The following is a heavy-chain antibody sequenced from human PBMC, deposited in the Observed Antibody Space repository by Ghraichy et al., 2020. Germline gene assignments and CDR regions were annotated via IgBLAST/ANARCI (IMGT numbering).Heavy chain of an antibody. V-gene: IGHV3-48*02. D-gene: IGHD3-10*01. Sequence: GESLNISCAASGFTFSSYSMNWVRQAPGKGLEWVSYISSSSSTIYYADSVKGRFTISRDNAKNSLYLQMNSLRDEDTAVYYCARDYLWFGELLSSTHYFYGMDVWGQGTTVTVSS. CDR2: ISSSSSTI. CDR1: GFTFSSYS. CDR3: ARDYLWFGELLSSTHYFYGMDV. J-gene: IGHJ6*02.